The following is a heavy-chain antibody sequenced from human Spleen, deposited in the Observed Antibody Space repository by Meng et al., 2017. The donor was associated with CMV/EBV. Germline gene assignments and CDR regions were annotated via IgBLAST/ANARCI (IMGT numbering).Heavy chain of an antibody. CDR2: ISVHNGNT. CDR3: AREGMMVRGWRASSFDY. D-gene: IGHD3-10*01. Sequence: VSVKVSCKASGYTFSSYGISWVRQAPGQGLEWMGWISVHNGNTNHAQKVQGRVSMSTDTSTSTAYMELRSLRPDDTAVYYCAREGMMVRGWRASSFDYWGQGILVTVSS. V-gene: IGHV1-18*01. CDR1: GYTFSSYG. J-gene: IGHJ4*02.